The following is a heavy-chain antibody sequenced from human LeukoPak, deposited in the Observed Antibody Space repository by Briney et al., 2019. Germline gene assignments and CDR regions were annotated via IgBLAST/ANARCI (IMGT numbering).Heavy chain of an antibody. D-gene: IGHD3-10*01. CDR1: GGSISSYY. Sequence: SETLSLTCTVSGGSISSYYWSWIRQPPGKGLEWIGYIYYSGSTNYNPSLKSRVTISVDTSKDQFSLKLSSVTAADTAVYYCARRRFGEFDYWGQGTLVTVSS. CDR2: IYYSGST. J-gene: IGHJ4*02. V-gene: IGHV4-59*08. CDR3: ARRRFGEFDY.